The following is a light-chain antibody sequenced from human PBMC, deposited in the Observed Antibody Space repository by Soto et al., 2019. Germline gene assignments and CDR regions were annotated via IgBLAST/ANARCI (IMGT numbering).Light chain of an antibody. CDR2: GAS. J-gene: IGKJ4*01. CDR3: QQSYSTLRT. Sequence: EIVMTQSPATLSVSPGERATLSCRASQSVSSNLAWYQQKPGQAPRLLIYGASTRATGIPARFSGSGSGTEFTLTISSLQPEDFATYYCQQSYSTLRTFGGGTKVEIK. CDR1: QSVSSN. V-gene: IGKV3-15*01.